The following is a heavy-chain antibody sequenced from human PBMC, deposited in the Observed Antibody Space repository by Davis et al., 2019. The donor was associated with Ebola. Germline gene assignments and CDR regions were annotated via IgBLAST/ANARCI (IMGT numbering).Heavy chain of an antibody. D-gene: IGHD4-11*01. J-gene: IGHJ4*02. CDR2: IRFDGSSK. CDR1: GFTFSSYG. CDR3: ARDEVYTNYGSRFDF. Sequence: GGSLRLSCAASGFTFSSYGMNWVRQAPGKGLEWVAFIRFDGSSKYYSDSVKGRFTISRDNSRNTLFLQMTSLRADDTAVYSCARDEVYTNYGSRFDFWGQGTLVAVSS. V-gene: IGHV3-30*02.